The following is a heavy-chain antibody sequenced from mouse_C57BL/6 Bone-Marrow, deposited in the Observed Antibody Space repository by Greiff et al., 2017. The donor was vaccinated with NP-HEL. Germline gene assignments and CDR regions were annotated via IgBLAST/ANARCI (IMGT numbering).Heavy chain of an antibody. J-gene: IGHJ4*01. CDR1: GFTFSDYG. CDR3: ARREDYGRGAMDY. V-gene: IGHV5-17*01. Sequence: EVKLVESGGGLVKPGGSLKLSCAASGFTFSDYGMHWVRQAPEKGLEWVAYISSGGSTIYYADTVKGRFTISRDNAKNTLFLQMTSLRSEDTAMYYCARREDYGRGAMDYWGQGTSVTVSS. D-gene: IGHD1-1*01. CDR2: ISSGGSTI.